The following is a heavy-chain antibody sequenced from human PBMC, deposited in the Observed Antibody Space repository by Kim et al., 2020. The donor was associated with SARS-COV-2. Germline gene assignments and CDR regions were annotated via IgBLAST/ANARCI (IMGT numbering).Heavy chain of an antibody. CDR3: ARHKLDFWSGYSFGN. CDR1: GYTFTSYG. D-gene: IGHD3-3*01. Sequence: ASVKVSCKASGYTFTSYGISWVRQAPGQGLEWMGWISAYNGNTNYAQKLQGRVTMTTDTSTSTAYMELRSLRSVDTAVYYCARHKLDFWSGYSFGNWGQGTLVTVSS. V-gene: IGHV1-18*01. CDR2: ISAYNGNT. J-gene: IGHJ4*02.